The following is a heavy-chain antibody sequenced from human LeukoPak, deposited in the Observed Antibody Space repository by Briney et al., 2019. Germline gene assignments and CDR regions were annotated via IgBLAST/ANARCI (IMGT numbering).Heavy chain of an antibody. CDR3: ASQGYSSSWYFDY. CDR1: GGSISSYY. J-gene: IGHJ4*02. D-gene: IGHD6-13*01. V-gene: IGHV4-59*01. CDR2: IYDSGST. Sequence: PSETLSLTCTVSGGSISSYYWSWIRQSPGQGLEWLGYIYDSGSTNYNPSLKSRVTISVDTSKNQFSLKLSSVTAADTAVYYCASQGYSSSWYFDYWGQGTLVTVSS.